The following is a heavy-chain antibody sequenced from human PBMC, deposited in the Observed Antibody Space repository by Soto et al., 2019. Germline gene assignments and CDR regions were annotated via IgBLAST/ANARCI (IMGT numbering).Heavy chain of an antibody. D-gene: IGHD3-22*01. CDR3: ASSDRSGFGFDY. CDR2: MNANSGNT. V-gene: IGHV1-8*01. CDR1: GYTFTSYD. Sequence: ASVKVSCKASGYTFTSYDINWVRQATGQGLEWMGWMNANSGNTGYAQKFQGRVTMTRDTSKNQFSLQLNSVTPEDTALYYCASSDRSGFGFDYWGQGTLVTVSS. J-gene: IGHJ4*02.